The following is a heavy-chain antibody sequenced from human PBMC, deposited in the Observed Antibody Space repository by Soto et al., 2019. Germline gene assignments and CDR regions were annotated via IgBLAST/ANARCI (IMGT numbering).Heavy chain of an antibody. D-gene: IGHD2-15*01. V-gene: IGHV3-30*18. CDR3: AKDRAQGYCSGGSCYYYGMDV. J-gene: IGHJ6*02. Sequence: QVQLVESGGGVFQPGRSLRLSCEASGFTFSSYGMHWVRQAPGKGLEWVAVLSYDGSNKYYADSVKGRFTISRDNSKNTLYLQMNSLRAEDTAVYYCAKDRAQGYCSGGSCYYYGMDVWGQGTTVTVSS. CDR1: GFTFSSYG. CDR2: LSYDGSNK.